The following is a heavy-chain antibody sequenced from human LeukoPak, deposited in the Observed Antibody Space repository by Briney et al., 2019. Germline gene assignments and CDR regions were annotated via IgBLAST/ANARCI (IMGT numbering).Heavy chain of an antibody. CDR3: ARIRPGNYFDY. CDR1: EFTFSSYS. V-gene: IGHV3-7*01. Sequence: GGSLRLSCAASEFTFSSYSMSWVRQAPGKGLEWVASIKEDGSEEHYVDSVKGRFTISRDNARNSVHVQMNSLRAEDTAVYFCARIRPGNYFDYWGQGALVTVSS. D-gene: IGHD6-6*01. J-gene: IGHJ4*02. CDR2: IKEDGSEE.